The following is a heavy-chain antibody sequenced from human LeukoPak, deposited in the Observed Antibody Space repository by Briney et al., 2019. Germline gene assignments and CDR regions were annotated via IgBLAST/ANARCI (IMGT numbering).Heavy chain of an antibody. J-gene: IGHJ4*02. CDR1: GFTFSSYW. CDR3: AREGGSSSWYFDY. D-gene: IGHD6-13*01. Sequence: GGSLRLSCAASGFTFSSYWMSWVRQAPGKGLEWVANIKQDGSEKYYVDSVKGRFTISRDNAKNSLYLQMNSLRAEDTAVYYCAREGGSSSWYFDYWGQGTLVTVSS. CDR2: IKQDGSEK. V-gene: IGHV3-7*01.